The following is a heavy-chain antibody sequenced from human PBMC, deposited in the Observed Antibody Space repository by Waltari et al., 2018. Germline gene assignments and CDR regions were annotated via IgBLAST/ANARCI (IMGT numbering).Heavy chain of an antibody. CDR1: GYTFTSYA. V-gene: IGHV1-3*01. D-gene: IGHD2-15*01. Sequence: QVQLVQSGAEVKKPGASVKVSCKASGYTFTSYAMNWVRQAPGQRLEWMGWINAGNGNTKYSQKFQGRVTITRDTSASTAYMELSSLRSEDTAVYYCARERHPRKVVAQAWYWFDPWGQGTLVTVSS. CDR3: ARERHPRKVVAQAWYWFDP. CDR2: INAGNGNT. J-gene: IGHJ5*02.